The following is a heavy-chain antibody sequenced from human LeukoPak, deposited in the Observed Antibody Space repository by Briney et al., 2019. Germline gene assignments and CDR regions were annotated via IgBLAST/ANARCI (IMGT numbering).Heavy chain of an antibody. Sequence: ASVKVSCKGSGYTFSAYYMYWVRQAPGQGLEWMGWINPNNGDTNYAQKFQGRVTMTRDSSISTGYMELSRLTSDDTAVYYCAKDLYRGAIGFWGQGALVTVSS. CDR2: INPNNGDT. J-gene: IGHJ4*02. V-gene: IGHV1-2*02. CDR1: GYTFSAYY. D-gene: IGHD3-10*01. CDR3: AKDLYRGAIGF.